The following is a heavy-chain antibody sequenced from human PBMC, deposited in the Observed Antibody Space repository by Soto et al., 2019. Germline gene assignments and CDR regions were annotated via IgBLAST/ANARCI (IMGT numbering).Heavy chain of an antibody. D-gene: IGHD1-1*01. V-gene: IGHV4-34*01. CDR3: ARGRDEYKLGNV. J-gene: IGHJ6*02. CDR1: GGSLSDYC. Sequence: SETLSLTCAVYGGSLSDYCWSWIRQSPGKGLEWIGEMHPSGYTDYNPSLKSRVTISVDTSKNQFSLRLTSVTAADTAVYYCARGRDEYKLGNVWGHGTTVTVSS. CDR2: MHPSGYT.